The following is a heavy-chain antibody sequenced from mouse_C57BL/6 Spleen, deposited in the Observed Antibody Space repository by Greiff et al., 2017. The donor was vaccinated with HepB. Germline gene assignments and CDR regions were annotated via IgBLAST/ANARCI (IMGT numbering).Heavy chain of an antibody. CDR1: GYSITSGYY. D-gene: IGHD2-4*01. V-gene: IGHV3-6*01. J-gene: IGHJ4*01. CDR3: AREGRYDYDGGYAMDY. CDR2: ISYDGSN. Sequence: DVQLVESGPGLVKPSQSLSLTCSVTGYSITSGYYWNWIRQFPGNKREWMGYISYDGSNNYNPSLKNRISITRDTSKNQFFLKLNSVTTEDTATYYCAREGRYDYDGGYAMDYWGQGTSVTVSS.